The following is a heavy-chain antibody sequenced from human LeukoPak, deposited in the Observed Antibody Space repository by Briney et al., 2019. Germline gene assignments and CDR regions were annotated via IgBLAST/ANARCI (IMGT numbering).Heavy chain of an antibody. V-gene: IGHV4-59*11. CDR3: AGASVWAATRAAAGNDY. J-gene: IGHJ4*02. CDR2: IYYKGST. D-gene: IGHD6-13*01. Sequence: SETLCLTCTVSGGSISPHYWSWIRQVPGKGLEWIGYIYYKGSTNYNPSLKSRVTISVDTSKNQFSLRLSSVTTADTAVYYCAGASVWAATRAAAGNDYWGQGTLVTVSS. CDR1: GGSISPHY.